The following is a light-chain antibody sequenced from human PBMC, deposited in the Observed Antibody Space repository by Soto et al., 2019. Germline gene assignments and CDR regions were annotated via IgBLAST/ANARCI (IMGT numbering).Light chain of an antibody. V-gene: IGLV1-40*01. J-gene: IGLJ1*01. CDR3: QSYDSSLSVTV. CDR1: SSNIGAGYD. Sequence: QSVLTQPPSVSGAPGQRVTISCTGSSSNIGAGYDVHWYQQLPGTAPKLLIYGNSNRPSGVPDRFSGSKSGASASLAITGLQAEDEADYDCQSYDSSLSVTVFGTGTKLTVL. CDR2: GNS.